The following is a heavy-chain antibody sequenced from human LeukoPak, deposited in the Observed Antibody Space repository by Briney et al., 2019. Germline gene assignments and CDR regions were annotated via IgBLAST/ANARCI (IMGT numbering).Heavy chain of an antibody. D-gene: IGHD5-18*01. CDR2: VYFDGGT. V-gene: IGHV4-39*07. J-gene: IGHJ5*02. CDR1: GGSVTSGTYH. CDR3: ARARYRQLGLFWFDP. Sequence: SETLSLTCSVSGGSVTSGTYHWGWIRQPPGKGLEWIGSVYFDGGTHYKPSLQSRVTISVDTSKNQFSLKLSSVTAADTAVYYCARARYRQLGLFWFDPWGQGTLVTVSS.